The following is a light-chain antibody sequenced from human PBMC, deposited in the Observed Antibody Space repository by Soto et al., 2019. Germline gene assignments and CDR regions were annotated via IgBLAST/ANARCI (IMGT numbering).Light chain of an antibody. CDR1: QSLTSTW. V-gene: IGKV3-20*01. CDR3: QQYGSPPRT. J-gene: IGKJ1*01. CDR2: DAS. Sequence: EIVLTQSPGTLSLSPGERATLSCRTSQSLTSTWLAWYQQKPGQAPRLLIYDASRRAAGIPDRFSGSGSGTDLSLPISRLEPEDFAVYYCQQYGSPPRTFGQGTKVEIK.